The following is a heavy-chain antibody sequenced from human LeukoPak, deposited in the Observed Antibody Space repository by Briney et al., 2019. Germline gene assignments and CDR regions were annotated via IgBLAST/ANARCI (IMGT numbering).Heavy chain of an antibody. J-gene: IGHJ5*02. D-gene: IGHD2-8*01. CDR3: AKNGQSGFSFDP. CDR2: LYYSGST. Sequence: SETLSLTCTVSGGSISSYYWTWIRQPPGKGLEWIGYLYYSGSTNYNPSLKSRVTISVDTSKNQFSLKMSSVTAADTAIYYCAKNGQSGFSFDPWGQGTLVTVSS. V-gene: IGHV4-59*12. CDR1: GGSISSYY.